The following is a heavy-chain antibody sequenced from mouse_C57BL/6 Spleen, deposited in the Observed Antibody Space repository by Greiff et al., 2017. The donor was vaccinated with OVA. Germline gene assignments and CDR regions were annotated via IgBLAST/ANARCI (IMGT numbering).Heavy chain of an antibody. CDR2: ISDGGSYT. CDR3: ARDRGKNWYFDV. V-gene: IGHV5-4*01. Sequence: VKLVESGRGLVKPGGSLKLSCAASGFTFSSYAMSWVRQTPEKRLEWVATISDGGSYTYYPDNVKGRFTISRDNAKNNLYLQMSHLKSEDTAMYYCARDRGKNWYFDVWGTGTTVTVSS. D-gene: IGHD2-1*01. CDR1: GFTFSSYA. J-gene: IGHJ1*03.